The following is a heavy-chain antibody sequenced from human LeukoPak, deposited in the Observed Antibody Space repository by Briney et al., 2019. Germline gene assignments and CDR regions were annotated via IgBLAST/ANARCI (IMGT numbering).Heavy chain of an antibody. CDR1: GGSISSYY. V-gene: IGHV4-59*01. J-gene: IGHJ4*02. D-gene: IGHD4-23*01. CDR2: IYYSGRT. CDR3: ARGFDGGNSDDYFDY. Sequence: PSETLSLTCTVCGGSISSYYWSWIRQPQGKGLEWIGYIYYSGRTNYNPSLKSRVTISVDTSKNQFSLKLSSVTAADTAVYYCARGFDGGNSDDYFDYWGQGTLVTVSS.